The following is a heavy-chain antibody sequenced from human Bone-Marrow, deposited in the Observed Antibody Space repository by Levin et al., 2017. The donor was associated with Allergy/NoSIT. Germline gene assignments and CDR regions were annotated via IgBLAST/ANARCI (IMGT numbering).Heavy chain of an antibody. J-gene: IGHJ4*02. CDR3: ATFSISGVVLSSLEY. CDR2: IEPEDGEV. V-gene: IGHV1-24*01. D-gene: IGHD3-3*01. CDR1: GYSLTELS. Sequence: GESLKISCKVSGYSLTELSIHWVRQAPGKGLQWVGGIEPEDGEVVYAQKFQGRVTMTEDTSTDTAYMELGSLTSEDTAVYYCATFSISGVVLSSLEYWGQGTLVTVSS.